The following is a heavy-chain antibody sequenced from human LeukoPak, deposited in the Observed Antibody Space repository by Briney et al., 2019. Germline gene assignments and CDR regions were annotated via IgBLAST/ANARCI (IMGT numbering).Heavy chain of an antibody. D-gene: IGHD2/OR15-2a*01. J-gene: IGHJ4*02. Sequence: PGGSLRLSCAASGFTFSSYGMHWVRQAPGKGLEWVAVISYDGSNKYYADSVKGRFTISRDNSKNTLYLQMNSLRAEDTAVYYCAKEPFQGPYYFDYWGQGTLVTVSS. CDR2: ISYDGSNK. V-gene: IGHV3-30*18. CDR1: GFTFSSYG. CDR3: AKEPFQGPYYFDY.